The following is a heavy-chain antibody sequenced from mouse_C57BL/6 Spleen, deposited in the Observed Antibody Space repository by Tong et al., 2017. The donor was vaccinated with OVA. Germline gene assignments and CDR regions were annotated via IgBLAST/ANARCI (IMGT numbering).Heavy chain of an antibody. Sequence: VQLQESGPELVKPGASVKISCKASGYAFSSSWMNWVKQRPGKGLEWIGRIYPGDGDTNYNGKFKGKATLTADKSSSTAYMQLSSLTSEDSAVYFCARSGNYYGSRNWYFDVWGTGTTVTVSS. CDR3: ARSGNYYGSRNWYFDV. D-gene: IGHD1-1*01. CDR2: IYPGDGDT. J-gene: IGHJ1*03. CDR1: GYAFSSSW. V-gene: IGHV1-82*01.